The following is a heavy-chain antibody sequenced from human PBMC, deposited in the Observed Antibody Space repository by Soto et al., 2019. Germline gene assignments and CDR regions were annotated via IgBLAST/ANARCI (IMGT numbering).Heavy chain of an antibody. Sequence: QVQLQESGPGLVKPSETLSLTCTVSGGSISSYYWSWIRQPPGKGLEWIGYIYYSGSTNYNPSLKSRVTISVDTSKNQFSLKLSSVTAADTAVYYCARDRGSGSWYAFDIWGQGTMVTVSS. D-gene: IGHD6-13*01. CDR1: GGSISSYY. J-gene: IGHJ3*02. CDR2: IYYSGST. V-gene: IGHV4-59*01. CDR3: ARDRGSGSWYAFDI.